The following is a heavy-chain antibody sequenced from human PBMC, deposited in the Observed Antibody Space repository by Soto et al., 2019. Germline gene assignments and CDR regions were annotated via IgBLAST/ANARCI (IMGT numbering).Heavy chain of an antibody. D-gene: IGHD3-3*01. Sequence: GGSLRVSCAASGFTFSSYAMHWVRQAPGKGLEWVAVISYDGSNKYYADSVKGRFTISRDNSKNTLYLQMNSLRAEDTAVYYCARGGGQYYDFWSGYGFLDYWGHGTLVTVSS. J-gene: IGHJ4*01. CDR2: ISYDGSNK. CDR1: GFTFSSYA. CDR3: ARGGGQYYDFWSGYGFLDY. V-gene: IGHV3-30-3*01.